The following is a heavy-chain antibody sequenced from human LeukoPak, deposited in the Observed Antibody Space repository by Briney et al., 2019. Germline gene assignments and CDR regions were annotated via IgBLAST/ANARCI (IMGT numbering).Heavy chain of an antibody. CDR3: ARGHGYSRKVRGNWFDP. V-gene: IGHV4-34*01. Sequence: PSETLSLTCAVYGGSFSGYYWSWIRQPPGKGLEWIGEINHSGSTNYNPSLKSRVTISVDTSKNQFSLKLSSVTAADTAVYYCARGHGYSRKVRGNWFDPWGQGTLVTVSS. CDR1: GGSFSGYY. CDR2: INHSGST. D-gene: IGHD6-13*01. J-gene: IGHJ5*02.